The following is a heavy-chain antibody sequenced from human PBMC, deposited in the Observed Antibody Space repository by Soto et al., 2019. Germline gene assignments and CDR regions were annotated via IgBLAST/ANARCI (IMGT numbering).Heavy chain of an antibody. J-gene: IGHJ4*02. D-gene: IGHD2-21*02. V-gene: IGHV1-3*01. CDR2: INAGNGNT. CDR3: ARSIVVVTALDY. Sequence: ASVKVSCKASGYTFTSYAMHWVRQAPGQRLEWMGWINAGNGNTKYSQKXXXRVTXTRDTSASTAYMELSSLRSEDTAVYYCARSIVVVTALDYWGQGTLVTVAS. CDR1: GYTFTSYA.